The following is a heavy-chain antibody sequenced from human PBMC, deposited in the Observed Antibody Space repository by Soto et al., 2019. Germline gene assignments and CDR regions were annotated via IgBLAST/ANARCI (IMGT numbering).Heavy chain of an antibody. V-gene: IGHV3-74*01. CDR2: ISGDGSST. D-gene: IGHD6-19*01. Sequence: EVQLVESGGGLVQPGGSLRLSCAASGFTFNICWIHWVRQAPGEGLVWVSRISGDGSSTSHADSVKGRLTISRDNSKSTVYLQMNSLRAEDTAVYYCVRSCSGRGGEWDYWGQGTLVSVSS. CDR3: VRSCSGRGGEWDY. CDR1: GFTFNICW. J-gene: IGHJ4*02.